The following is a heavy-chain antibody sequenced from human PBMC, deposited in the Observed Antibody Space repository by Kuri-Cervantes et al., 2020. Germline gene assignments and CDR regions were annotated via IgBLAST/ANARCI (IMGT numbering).Heavy chain of an antibody. V-gene: IGHV4-38-2*01. J-gene: IGHJ2*01. CDR3: ARLEGSYYYDSSGYYLPRYWYFDL. Sequence: GSLRLSCSVSAYSISSGYYWGWIRQPPGKGLEWIGSIYHSGSTYYNPSLKSRVTISVDTSKNQFSLKLSSVTAADTAVYYCARLEGSYYYDSSGYYLPRYWYFDLWGRGTLVTVSS. CDR1: AYSISSGYY. CDR2: IYHSGST. D-gene: IGHD3-22*01.